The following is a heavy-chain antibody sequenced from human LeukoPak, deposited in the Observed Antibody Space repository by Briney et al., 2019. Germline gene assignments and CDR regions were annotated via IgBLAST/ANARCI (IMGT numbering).Heavy chain of an antibody. Sequence: PGGSLRLSCGASGFTFSNACMSWVRQARGKGREGVGRIKSKTEVGTTDYGARVKGRFTISRDDSKNTLYLQMNSLKPEDTAVYYCTTGEESYYDYVWGSYRYTHDYWGQGTLVTVSS. J-gene: IGHJ4*02. CDR1: GFTFSNAC. CDR3: TTGEESYYDYVWGSYRYTHDY. V-gene: IGHV3-15*01. D-gene: IGHD3-16*02. CDR2: IKSKTEVGTT.